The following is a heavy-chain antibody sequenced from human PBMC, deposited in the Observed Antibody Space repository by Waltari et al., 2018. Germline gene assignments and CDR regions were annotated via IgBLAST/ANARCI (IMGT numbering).Heavy chain of an antibody. CDR1: GGSITSTRYY. V-gene: IGHV4-39*01. Sequence: QLQLQESGPGLVKPSETLSLTCTVSGGSITSTRYYWGWIRPPPGKGVEGMGSIYYRGGTYYNPSLKSRVTISVDTSKNQFSLKLSSVTAADTAVYYCARQKGPFDIWGQGTMVTVSS. J-gene: IGHJ3*02. CDR3: ARQKGPFDI. CDR2: IYYRGGT.